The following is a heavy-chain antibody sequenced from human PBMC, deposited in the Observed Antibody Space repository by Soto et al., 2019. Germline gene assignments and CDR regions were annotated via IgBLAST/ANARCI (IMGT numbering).Heavy chain of an antibody. CDR1: GGSISSYY. Sequence: SETLSVTCTVSGGSISSYYWSWIRQPPGKGLEWIGYIYYSGSTNYNPSLKSRVTISVDTSKNQFSLKLSSVTAADTAVYYCARDGPITYYYYGMDDWGQGTTVNVSS. CDR3: ARDGPITYYYYGMDD. J-gene: IGHJ6*02. CDR2: IYYSGST. V-gene: IGHV4-59*01.